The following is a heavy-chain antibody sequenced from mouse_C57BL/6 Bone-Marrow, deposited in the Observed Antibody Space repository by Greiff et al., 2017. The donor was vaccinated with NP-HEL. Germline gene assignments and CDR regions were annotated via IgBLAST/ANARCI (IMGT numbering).Heavy chain of an antibody. CDR1: GFTFSSYA. Sequence: DVHLVESGGGLVKPGGSLKLSCAASGFTFSSYAMSWVRQTPEKRLEWVATISDGGSYTYYPDNVKGRFTISRDNAKNNLYLQMSHLKSEDTAMYYCAREQLQARGFAYWGQGTLVTVSA. CDR2: ISDGGSYT. V-gene: IGHV5-4*01. D-gene: IGHD3-2*02. CDR3: AREQLQARGFAY. J-gene: IGHJ3*01.